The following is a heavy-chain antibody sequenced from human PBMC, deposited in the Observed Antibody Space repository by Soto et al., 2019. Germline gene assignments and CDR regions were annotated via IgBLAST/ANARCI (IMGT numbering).Heavy chain of an antibody. CDR1: GFTFSTYW. J-gene: IGHJ4*02. Sequence: EVQLVESGGGLVQPGGSLRLSCAASGFTFSTYWMHWVRQAPGQGLMWVSRINGDGTTTQYADSVRGRFTVSRDNAKNSLYLEMSSLRGDDTAVYYCASLPMVRGPSDFWGQGTLVTVSS. CDR2: INGDGTTT. V-gene: IGHV3-74*01. D-gene: IGHD3-10*01. CDR3: ASLPMVRGPSDF.